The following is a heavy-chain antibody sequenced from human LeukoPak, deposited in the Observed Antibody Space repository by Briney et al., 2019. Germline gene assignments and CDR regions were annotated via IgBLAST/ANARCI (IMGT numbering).Heavy chain of an antibody. Sequence: PGGSLRLSCAASGFTFSSYAMHWVRQAPGKGLEWVSAISGSGGSTYYADSVKGRFTISRDNSKNTLYLQMSSLRAEDTAVYYCARGSGFLEWLSDYWGQGTLVTVSS. CDR3: ARGSGFLEWLSDY. D-gene: IGHD3-3*01. CDR1: GFTFSSYA. J-gene: IGHJ4*02. CDR2: ISGSGGST. V-gene: IGHV3-23*01.